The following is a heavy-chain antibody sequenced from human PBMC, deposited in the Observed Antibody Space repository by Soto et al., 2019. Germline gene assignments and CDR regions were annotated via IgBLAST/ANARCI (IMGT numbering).Heavy chain of an antibody. Sequence: SETLSLTCTVSGGSISSGGYYWNWIRQHPGKGLEWIGYIYYSWSTYYNPSLKSRVTISVDTSKNQFSLNLSSVTAADTAVYYCARDRVVRGVIMTSYYFDAWGQGTLVTVSS. CDR1: GGSISSGGYY. D-gene: IGHD3-10*01. CDR2: IYYSWST. CDR3: ARDRVVRGVIMTSYYFDA. J-gene: IGHJ4*02. V-gene: IGHV4-31*03.